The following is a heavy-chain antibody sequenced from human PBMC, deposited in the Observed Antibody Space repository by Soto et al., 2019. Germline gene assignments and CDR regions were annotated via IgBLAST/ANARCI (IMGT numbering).Heavy chain of an antibody. Sequence: EVQLLGSGGGLVQPGGSLRLSCAASGFTFSSYAMSWVRQAPGKGLEWVSAISGSGGSTYYADSVKGRFTISRDNSKNTLYLQMNSLRAEDTAVYYCAKDRGGGFWSGYPGYYFDYWGQGTLVTVSS. CDR2: ISGSGGST. V-gene: IGHV3-23*01. CDR3: AKDRGGGFWSGYPGYYFDY. D-gene: IGHD3-3*01. J-gene: IGHJ4*02. CDR1: GFTFSSYA.